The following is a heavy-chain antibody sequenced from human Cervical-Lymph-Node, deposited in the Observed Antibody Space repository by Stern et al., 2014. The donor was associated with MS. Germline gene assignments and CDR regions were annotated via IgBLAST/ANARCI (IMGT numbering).Heavy chain of an antibody. Sequence: QVQLVQSGAEVKKPGASVKVSCKASGYTFTSYYMHWVRQAPGQGLEWMGIINPSGGSTSYAQKVQGRVTMTRDTSTSTVYMELSSLRSEDTAVYYWARAPARPIYYYYGMDVWGQGTTVTVSS. CDR1: GYTFTSYY. J-gene: IGHJ6*02. CDR3: ARAPARPIYYYYGMDV. V-gene: IGHV1-46*01. D-gene: IGHD6-6*01. CDR2: INPSGGST.